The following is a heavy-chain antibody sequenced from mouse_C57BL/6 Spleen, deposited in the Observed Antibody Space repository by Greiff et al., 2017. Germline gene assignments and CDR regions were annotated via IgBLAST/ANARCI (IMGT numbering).Heavy chain of an antibody. CDR2: IYPGSGNT. V-gene: IGHV1-66*01. CDR1: GYSFTSYY. Sequence: QVQLQQSGPELVKPGASVKISCKASGYSFTSYYIHWVKQRPGQGLEWIGWIYPGSGNTKYNEKFKGKATLTADTSSSTAYLQLSSLTSGDSAVYYCARSNYYWYFDVWGTGTTVTVSS. J-gene: IGHJ1*03. CDR3: ARSNYYWYFDV. D-gene: IGHD1-3*01.